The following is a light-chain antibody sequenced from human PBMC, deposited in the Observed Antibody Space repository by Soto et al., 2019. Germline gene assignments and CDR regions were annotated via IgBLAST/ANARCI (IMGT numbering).Light chain of an antibody. Sequence: QSVLTQPASVSGSPGQSITISCSGTSSDVGSYDHVAWYQQFPGKTPKLMIYEVSNRPSGVSSRFSGSKSGNTASLTISGLQAEDEADYYCCSYADTDTLIFGGGTQLTVL. V-gene: IGLV2-23*02. CDR2: EVS. J-gene: IGLJ2*01. CDR3: CSYADTDTLI. CDR1: SSDVGSYDH.